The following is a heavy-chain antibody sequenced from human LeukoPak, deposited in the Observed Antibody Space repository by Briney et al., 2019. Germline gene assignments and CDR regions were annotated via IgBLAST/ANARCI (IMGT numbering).Heavy chain of an antibody. CDR3: ARDLFSGWYVIDC. J-gene: IGHJ4*02. D-gene: IGHD6-19*01. CDR1: GYTFTGYY. CDR2: INPNSGGT. Sequence: ASVKVSCKASGYTFTGYYMHWVRQAPGQGLEWMGRINPNSGGTNYAQKFQGRVTMTRDTSISTAYMELSRLRSDDTAVYYCARDLFSGWYVIDCWGQGTLVTVSS. V-gene: IGHV1-2*06.